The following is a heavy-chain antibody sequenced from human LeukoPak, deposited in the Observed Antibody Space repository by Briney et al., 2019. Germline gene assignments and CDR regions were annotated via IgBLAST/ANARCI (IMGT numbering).Heavy chain of an antibody. CDR2: IKSKTDGGTT. J-gene: IGHJ3*02. V-gene: IGHV3-15*01. Sequence: GGSLRISCAASGFTFSNAWMSWARQAPGKGLEWVGRIKSKTDGGTTDYAAPVKGRFTISRDDSKNTLYLQMNSLKTEDTAVYYCTTDRELRYDAFDIWGQGTMVTVSS. D-gene: IGHD1-7*01. CDR3: TTDRELRYDAFDI. CDR1: GFTFSNAW.